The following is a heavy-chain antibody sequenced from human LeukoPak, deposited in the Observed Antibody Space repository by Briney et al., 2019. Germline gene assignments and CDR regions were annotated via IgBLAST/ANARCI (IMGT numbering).Heavy chain of an antibody. CDR2: ISYDGSNR. V-gene: IGHV3-30-3*01. J-gene: IGHJ4*02. CDR1: GFTFSSYA. D-gene: IGHD4-23*01. CDR3: ARARSTVDRFDY. Sequence: GGSLRLSCAASGFTFSSYAMHWVRQAPGKGLEWVAVISYDGSNRYYADSVKGRFTISRDNSKNTLYLQMNSLRAEDTAVYYCARARSTVDRFDYWGQGTLVTVSS.